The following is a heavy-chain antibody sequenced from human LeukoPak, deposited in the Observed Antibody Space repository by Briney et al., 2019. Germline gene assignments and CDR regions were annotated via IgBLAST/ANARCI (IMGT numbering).Heavy chain of an antibody. V-gene: IGHV3-23*01. D-gene: IGHD2-15*01. CDR2: ISGSGGST. Sequence: PGGSLRLSCAASGFTFSSYAMSWVRQAPGKGLEWVSAISGSGGSTYYADSVKGRFTISRDNSKNTLYLQMNSLRAEDTDVYYCAKKGHCSGGSCYSVLDYFDYWGQGTLVTVSS. CDR1: GFTFSSYA. J-gene: IGHJ4*02. CDR3: AKKGHCSGGSCYSVLDYFDY.